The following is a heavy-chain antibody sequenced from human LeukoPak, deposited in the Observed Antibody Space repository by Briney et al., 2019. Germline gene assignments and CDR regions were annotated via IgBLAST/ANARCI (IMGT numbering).Heavy chain of an antibody. V-gene: IGHV1-69*01. CDR2: IIPIFGTA. Sequence: SVKLSCKASEGTFSSYAISWVRQAPGQGLEWMGGIIPIFGTANYAQKFQGRVTITADEYTSTAYMELSSLRSEDTAVYYCARVGYDFWSGYSQDHGEYYFDYWGQGTLVTVSS. D-gene: IGHD3-3*01. CDR1: EGTFSSYA. CDR3: ARVGYDFWSGYSQDHGEYYFDY. J-gene: IGHJ4*02.